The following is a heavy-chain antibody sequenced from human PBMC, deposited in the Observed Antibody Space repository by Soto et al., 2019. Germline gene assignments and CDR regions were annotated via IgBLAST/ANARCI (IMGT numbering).Heavy chain of an antibody. CDR2: IDPSDSYT. J-gene: IGHJ6*02. Sequence: GESLSISCKGSGYSFTSYWISWGRTLPGKGLEWMGRIDPSDSYTNYTPSFQGHVAISADKSISTAYLQWSSLKTSDTAMYYCARHVVPTNYGMDVWGQGTTVTVSS. D-gene: IGHD2-21*01. CDR1: GYSFTSYW. CDR3: ARHVVPTNYGMDV. V-gene: IGHV5-10-1*01.